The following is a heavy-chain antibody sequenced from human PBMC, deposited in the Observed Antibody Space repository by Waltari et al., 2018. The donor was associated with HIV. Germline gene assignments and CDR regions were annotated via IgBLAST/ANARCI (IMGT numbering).Heavy chain of an antibody. CDR1: GYTFSDYF. J-gene: IGHJ3*02. CDR2: ISPNSGDT. CDR3: ARQMTFYDAFDI. Sequence: VQLVQSGAEVKKPGASVKVSCKASGYTFSDYFIHWVRQAPGQGLEWMGGISPNSGDTSYAQNFQGRVTMTRDTSISTAYIELSRLTSDDTTVYYCARQMTFYDAFDIWGQGTVVTVSS. V-gene: IGHV1-2*02.